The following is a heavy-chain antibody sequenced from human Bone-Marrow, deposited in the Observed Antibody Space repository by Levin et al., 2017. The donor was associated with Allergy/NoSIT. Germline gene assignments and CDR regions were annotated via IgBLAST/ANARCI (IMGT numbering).Heavy chain of an antibody. CDR3: ARDRTYWHYWFFDV. D-gene: IGHD2-8*02. CDR2: ISHSGFT. Sequence: SETLSLTCTVSGVSLSETYWNWIRQSPGKGLEWIGEISHSGFTKYNPSLKSRVTISKDTSKNQISLKMNSVTAADTAVYFCARDRTYWHYWFFDVWGRGTLVTVSS. V-gene: IGHV4-34*01. CDR1: GVSLSETY. J-gene: IGHJ2*01.